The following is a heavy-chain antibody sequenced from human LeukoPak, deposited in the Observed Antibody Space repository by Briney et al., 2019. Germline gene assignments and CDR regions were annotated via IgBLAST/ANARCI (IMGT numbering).Heavy chain of an antibody. CDR2: ISGSGGST. CDR1: GFTVSSNY. CDR3: APLGGATAGY. Sequence: GGSLRLSCAASGFTVSSNYMSWVRQAPGKGLEWVSAISGSGGSTYYADSVKGRFTISRDNSKNTLYLQMNSLRAEDTAVYYCAPLGGATAGYWGQGTLVTVSS. V-gene: IGHV3-23*01. D-gene: IGHD1-26*01. J-gene: IGHJ4*02.